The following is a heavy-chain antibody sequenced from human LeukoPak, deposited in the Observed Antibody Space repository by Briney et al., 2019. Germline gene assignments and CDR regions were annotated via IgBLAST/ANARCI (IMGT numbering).Heavy chain of an antibody. V-gene: IGHV3-13*01. D-gene: IGHD3-16*01. Sequence: PGVSLRLSCAASRFTFSSYDMHWVRQATGKGLEWVSAIGTAGGTYYPGSVKGRFTISRENAKNSLYLQMNSLRAGDMAVYYCARGAVGMDVWGQGTTVTVSS. J-gene: IGHJ6*02. CDR2: IGTAGGT. CDR3: ARGAVGMDV. CDR1: RFTFSSYD.